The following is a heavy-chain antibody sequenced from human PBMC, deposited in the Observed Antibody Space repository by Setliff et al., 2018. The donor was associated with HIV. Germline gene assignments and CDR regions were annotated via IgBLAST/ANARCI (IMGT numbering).Heavy chain of an antibody. CDR2: INPNNGGT. V-gene: IGHV1-2*06. CDR1: GYTFTDYY. CDR3: ARDGYYDSSGYSAFDI. Sequence: ASVKVSCKASGYTFTDYYIHWVRQAPGQGLEWMGRINPNNGGTNYPQKFQGRVTMTRDTSISTAYMELSRLRSDDTAVYYCARDGYYDSSGYSAFDIWGQGTMVTVSS. J-gene: IGHJ3*02. D-gene: IGHD3-22*01.